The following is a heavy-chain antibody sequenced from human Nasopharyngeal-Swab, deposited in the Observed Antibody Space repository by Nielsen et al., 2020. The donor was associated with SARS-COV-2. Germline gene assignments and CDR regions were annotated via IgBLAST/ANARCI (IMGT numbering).Heavy chain of an antibody. CDR2: ISGSGGST. V-gene: IGHV3-23*01. J-gene: IGHJ4*02. Sequence: WIRQPPGKGLEWVSAISGSGGSTYYADSVKGRFTISRDNSKNTLYLQMNSLRAEDTAVYYCAIRLTRDHPNNIVVVVAATPGGWGQGTRVTVSS. D-gene: IGHD2-15*01. CDR3: AIRLTRDHPNNIVVVVAATPGG.